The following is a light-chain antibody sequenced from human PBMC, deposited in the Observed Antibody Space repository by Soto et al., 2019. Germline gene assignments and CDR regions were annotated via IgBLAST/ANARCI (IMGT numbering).Light chain of an antibody. J-gene: IGKJ1*01. Sequence: IHMTQSPSTLSGSLGDRVTITFRASQTISSWLASYQQKPGRVPKLLIYKASTLKSGVPSRFSGSGSGTEFTLTISSLQPDDFATYYCQHYNSYSEAFGQGTKVDI. CDR2: KAS. CDR1: QTISSW. CDR3: QHYNSYSEA. V-gene: IGKV1-5*03.